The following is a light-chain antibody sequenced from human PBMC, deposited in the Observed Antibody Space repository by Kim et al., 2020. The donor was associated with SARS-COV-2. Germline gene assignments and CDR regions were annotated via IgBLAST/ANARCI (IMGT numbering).Light chain of an antibody. V-gene: IGKV3-15*01. CDR3: QQYNNWVT. J-gene: IGKJ4*01. CDR1: QGIRVD. Sequence: EIVMTQSPATLAVSPGERATLSCRASQGIRVDLAWYQQKPGQAPRLLIYAASTRATGIPARFSGGGSGTEFTLTISSLQSEDFAVYYCQQYNNWVTFGGGTKVEI. CDR2: AAS.